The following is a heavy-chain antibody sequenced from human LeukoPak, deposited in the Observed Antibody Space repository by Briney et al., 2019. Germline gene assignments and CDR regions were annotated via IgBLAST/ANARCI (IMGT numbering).Heavy chain of an antibody. V-gene: IGHV4-59*01. CDR3: ARQISSASVAFDY. CDR2: IYYSGST. Sequence: SETPSPPSTVSGGSLSSFYWKSIPESPGKGLGWIGHIYYSGSTNYNPSLMGRVTILVDTSKNQFSLRLTSVTAADTAVYYCARQISSASVAFDYWGQGALVTVSS. CDR1: GGSLSSFY. D-gene: IGHD6-6*01. J-gene: IGHJ4*02.